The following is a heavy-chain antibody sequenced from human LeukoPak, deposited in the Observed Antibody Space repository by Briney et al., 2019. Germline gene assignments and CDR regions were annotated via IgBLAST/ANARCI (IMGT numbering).Heavy chain of an antibody. CDR3: ARENRYFDWSRAFDI. J-gene: IGHJ3*02. D-gene: IGHD3-9*01. V-gene: IGHV1-69*01. CDR2: IIPIFDPA. CDR1: GFTFSSYA. Sequence: GGSLRLSCAASGFTFSSYAISWVRQAPGQGLEWMGGIIPIFDPANYAQKFQGRVTITADESTSTAYMELSSLRSEDTAVYYCARENRYFDWSRAFDIWGQGTMVTVSS.